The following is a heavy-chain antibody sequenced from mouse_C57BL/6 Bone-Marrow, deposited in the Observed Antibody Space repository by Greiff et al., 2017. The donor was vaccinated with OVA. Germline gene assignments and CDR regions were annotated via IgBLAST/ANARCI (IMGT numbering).Heavy chain of an antibody. Sequence: EVKLMESGPELVKPGASVKISCKASGYSFTDYNMNWVKQSNGKSLEWIGVINPNYGTTSYNQKFKGKATLTVDQSSSTAYMQLNSLTSEDSAVYYCAREGIYYGNYDYAMDYWGQGTSVTVSS. J-gene: IGHJ4*01. CDR2: INPNYGTT. V-gene: IGHV1-39*01. CDR1: GYSFTDYN. CDR3: AREGIYYGNYDYAMDY. D-gene: IGHD2-1*01.